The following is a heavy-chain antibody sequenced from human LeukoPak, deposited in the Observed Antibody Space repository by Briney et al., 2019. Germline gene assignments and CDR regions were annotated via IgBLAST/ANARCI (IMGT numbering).Heavy chain of an antibody. J-gene: IGHJ6*03. CDR3: ASFYCSGGSCYQYFSYYYMDV. V-gene: IGHV4-34*01. CDR1: GGSISSYY. CDR2: INHSGST. Sequence: KASETLSLTCTVSGGSISSYYWSWIRQPPGKGLEWIGEINHSGSTNYNPSLKSRVTISVDTSKNQFSLKLNSVTAADTAVYYCASFYCSGGSCYQYFSYYYMDVWGKGTTVTISS. D-gene: IGHD2-15*01.